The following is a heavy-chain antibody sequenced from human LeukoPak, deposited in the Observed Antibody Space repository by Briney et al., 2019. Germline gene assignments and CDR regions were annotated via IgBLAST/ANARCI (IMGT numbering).Heavy chain of an antibody. V-gene: IGHV4-39*07. CDR1: GDSISSGSYY. CDR2: IYYSGST. Sequence: SETLSLTCTVSGDSISSGSYYWGWIRQPPGKGLEWIGSIYYSGSTYYNPSLKSRVTISVDTSKNQFSLKLSSVTAADTAVYYCARDVEEATGTTVLRTIDYWGQGTLVTVSS. D-gene: IGHD1-1*01. CDR3: ARDVEEATGTTVLRTIDY. J-gene: IGHJ4*02.